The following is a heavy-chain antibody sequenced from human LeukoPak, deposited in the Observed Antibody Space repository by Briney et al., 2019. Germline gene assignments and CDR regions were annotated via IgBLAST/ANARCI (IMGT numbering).Heavy chain of an antibody. CDR2: IYHSGST. CDR3: ARHWFGELPAGY. D-gene: IGHD3-10*01. CDR1: GYSISSGYY. Sequence: SETLSLTCAVSGYSISSGYYWGWIRQPPEKGLEWIGSIYHSGSTYYNPSLKSRVTISVDTSKNQFSLKLSSVTAADTAVYYCARHWFGELPAGYWGQGTLVTVSS. V-gene: IGHV4-38-2*01. J-gene: IGHJ4*02.